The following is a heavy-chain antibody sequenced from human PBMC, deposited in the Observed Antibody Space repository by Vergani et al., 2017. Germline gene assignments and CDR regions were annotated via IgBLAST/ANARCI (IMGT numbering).Heavy chain of an antibody. Sequence: QIHLLEAGGGVVQPGESLRLSCAASGFTFSLYAMHWVPQAPGKGLEWVAFISHDGRNERYLDSVKGRFSISRDTSKNTLYLEMHNLTPEDTAVYYCAKDRSFNLGEPFDYWGQGTLVTVSS. CDR3: AKDRSFNLGEPFDY. J-gene: IGHJ4*02. CDR2: ISHDGRNE. CDR1: GFTFSLYA. D-gene: IGHD3-16*02. V-gene: IGHV3-30*18.